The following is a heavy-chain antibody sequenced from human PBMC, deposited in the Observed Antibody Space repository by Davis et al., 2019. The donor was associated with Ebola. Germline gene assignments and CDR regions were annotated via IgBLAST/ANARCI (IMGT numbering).Heavy chain of an antibody. CDR1: GSTSASFA. D-gene: IGHD1-14*01. V-gene: IGHV3-23*01. CDR2: ISGSGGAT. CDR3: ARSEPPDY. Sequence: GGSLRPSCAASGSTSASFAMSWVRQAPGKGLEWVSAISGSGGATYYADSVKGRFIISRDNAKNSLYLQMNGLRAEDTAVYYCARSEPPDYWGQGTLVTVSS. J-gene: IGHJ4*02.